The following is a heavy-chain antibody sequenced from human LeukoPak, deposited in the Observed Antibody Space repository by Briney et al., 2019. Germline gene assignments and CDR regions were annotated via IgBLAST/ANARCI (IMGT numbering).Heavy chain of an antibody. CDR3: ARGANYYGSGSYYY. V-gene: IGHV4-34*01. CDR1: GGSFSGYY. CDR2: INHSGST. D-gene: IGHD3-10*01. J-gene: IGHJ4*02. Sequence: PSETLSLTCAVYGGSFSGYYWSWIRQPPGKGLEWIGEINHSGSTNYNPSLKSRVTISVDTSKNQFSLKLSSVIAADTAVYYCARGANYYGSGSYYYWGQGTLVTVSS.